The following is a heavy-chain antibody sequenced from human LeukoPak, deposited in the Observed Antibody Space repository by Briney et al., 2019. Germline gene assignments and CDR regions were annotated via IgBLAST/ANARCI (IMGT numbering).Heavy chain of an antibody. Sequence: SQTLSLTCTVSGGSISSGGYYWSWIRQHPGKGLEWIGYIYYSGSTYYNPSLKSRVTISVDTSKNQFSLKLSSVTAADTAVYYCARDTRYFDSNAFDIWGQGTMVTVSS. D-gene: IGHD3-9*01. CDR1: GGSISSGGYY. V-gene: IGHV4-31*03. CDR3: ARDTRYFDSNAFDI. J-gene: IGHJ3*02. CDR2: IYYSGST.